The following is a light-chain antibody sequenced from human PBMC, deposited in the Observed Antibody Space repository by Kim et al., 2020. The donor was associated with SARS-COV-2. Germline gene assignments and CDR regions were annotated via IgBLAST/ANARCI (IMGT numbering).Light chain of an antibody. Sequence: ASVGDRVTITGRASQEISNYLAWFQQKPGKVPERLIYAATNAQRGVPSRLGGGGSGKKFTLTISGLQPEDFATYYCLQYSSCPRTFGGRTKV. V-gene: IGKV1-17*03. CDR1: QEISNY. CDR2: AAT. J-gene: IGKJ4*01. CDR3: LQYSSCPRT.